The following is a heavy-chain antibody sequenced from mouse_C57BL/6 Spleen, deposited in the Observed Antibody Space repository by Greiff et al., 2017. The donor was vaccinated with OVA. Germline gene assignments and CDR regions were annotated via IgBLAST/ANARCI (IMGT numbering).Heavy chain of an antibody. CDR3: ARWKGGELRDWYFEV. D-gene: IGHD1-1*01. CDR1: GYTFTDHT. Sequence: QVQLQQSDAELVKPGASVKISCKVSGYTFTDHTIHWMKQRPEQGLEWIGYIYPRDGSTKYNEKFKGKATLTADKSSSTAYMQLNSLTSEDSAVYFCARWKGGELRDWYFEVWGTGTTVTVSS. V-gene: IGHV1-78*01. CDR2: IYPRDGST. J-gene: IGHJ1*03.